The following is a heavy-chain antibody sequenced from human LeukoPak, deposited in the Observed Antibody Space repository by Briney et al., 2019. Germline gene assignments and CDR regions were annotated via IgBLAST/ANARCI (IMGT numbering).Heavy chain of an antibody. V-gene: IGHV3-30-3*01. CDR1: GFTFSSYA. J-gene: IGHJ6*02. Sequence: GGSLRLSCAASGFTFSSYAMHWVRQAPGKGLEWVAVISYDGSNKYYADSVKGRFTISRDNSKNTLYLQMNSLRAEDTAVYYCARESDGDPQNRYYGMDVWGQGTTVTVSS. CDR2: ISYDGSNK. CDR3: ARESDGDPQNRYYGMDV. D-gene: IGHD7-27*01.